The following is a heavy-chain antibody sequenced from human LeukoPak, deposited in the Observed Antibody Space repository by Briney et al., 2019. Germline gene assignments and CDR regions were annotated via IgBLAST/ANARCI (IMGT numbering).Heavy chain of an antibody. CDR3: ARDGRFDYSSSSYLDY. J-gene: IGHJ4*02. D-gene: IGHD6-6*01. CDR1: GFTFSSYE. CDR2: ISSRGGII. Sequence: PGGSLRLSCAASGFTFSSYEMNCVRQAPGRGLEGVAYISSRGGIIYYADSVKGRFTNSRDNAKNSLYLQMNSLRAEDTAVYYCARDGRFDYSSSSYLDYWGQGTLVTVSS. V-gene: IGHV3-48*03.